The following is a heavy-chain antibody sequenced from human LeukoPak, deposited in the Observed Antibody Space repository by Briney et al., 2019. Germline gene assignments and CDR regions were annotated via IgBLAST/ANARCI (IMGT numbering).Heavy chain of an antibody. CDR2: MYSTGDS. J-gene: IGHJ4*02. CDR3: ATYRGSLELVEY. Sequence: SETLSLTCSVSGGSSSRSGYQWAWIRQSPGKGLEWLGSMYSTGDSYYNPSLKRQVVVSVATSKTQFSLQLSSVTAADTAVYYCATYRGSLELVEYWGQGILVTVSS. CDR1: GGSSSRSGYQ. D-gene: IGHD3-3*01. V-gene: IGHV4-39*01.